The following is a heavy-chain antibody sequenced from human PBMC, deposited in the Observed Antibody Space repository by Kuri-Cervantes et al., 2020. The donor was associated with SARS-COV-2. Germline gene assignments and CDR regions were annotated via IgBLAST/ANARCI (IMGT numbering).Heavy chain of an antibody. V-gene: IGHV1-69*04. Sequence: SVKVSCKASGGTLSSYAISWVRQAPGQGLEWMGRIIPILGIANDAQKFQGRVTITADKSASTAYMALSSLRSEDTAVYYCARSANYGSGSYYMSYGMDVWGQGTTVTVSS. D-gene: IGHD3-10*01. CDR2: IIPILGIA. CDR3: ARSANYGSGSYYMSYGMDV. CDR1: GGTLSSYA. J-gene: IGHJ6*02.